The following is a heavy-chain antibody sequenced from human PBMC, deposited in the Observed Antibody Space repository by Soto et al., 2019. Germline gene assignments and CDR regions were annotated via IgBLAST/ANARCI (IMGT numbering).Heavy chain of an antibody. Sequence: GGSLRLSCEASGFTFNTYWMHWVRQAPGKGLVWVSRINSDESTTNYADSVKGRFTISRDNAKNTLYLQMNSLRAEDTAVYYCARGVKYSGTYYAAFDIWGQGTMVTVSS. CDR3: ARGVKYSGTYYAAFDI. J-gene: IGHJ3*02. CDR1: GFTFNTYW. D-gene: IGHD1-26*01. V-gene: IGHV3-74*01. CDR2: INSDESTT.